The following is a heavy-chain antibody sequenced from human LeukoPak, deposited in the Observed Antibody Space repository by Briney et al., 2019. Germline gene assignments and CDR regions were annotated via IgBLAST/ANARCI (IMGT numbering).Heavy chain of an antibody. CDR3: ARGTVACDYVWGSYKLFDY. J-gene: IGHJ4*02. Sequence: ASVKVSCKASGYTFTSYDINWVRQATGQGLEWMGWMNPNSGNTGYAQTFQGRVTMTRNTSISTAYMELSSLRSEGTAVYYCARGTVACDYVWGSYKLFDYWGQGTLVTVSS. CDR2: MNPNSGNT. CDR1: GYTFTSYD. V-gene: IGHV1-8*01. D-gene: IGHD3-16*01.